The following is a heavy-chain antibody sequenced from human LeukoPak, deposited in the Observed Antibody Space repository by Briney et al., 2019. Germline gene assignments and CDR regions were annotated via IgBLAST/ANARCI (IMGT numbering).Heavy chain of an antibody. J-gene: IGHJ3*02. D-gene: IGHD6-13*01. CDR1: GFTFSDYY. V-gene: IGHV3-11*05. CDR3: ARDRGIAAAGNAFDI. CDR2: ISSSSSCT. Sequence: GGSLRLSCAASGFTFSDYYMSWIRQAPGKGLEWVSYISSSSSCTNYADSVKGRFTISRDNAKNSLYLQMNSLRAEDTAVYYCARDRGIAAAGNAFDIWGQGTMVTVSS.